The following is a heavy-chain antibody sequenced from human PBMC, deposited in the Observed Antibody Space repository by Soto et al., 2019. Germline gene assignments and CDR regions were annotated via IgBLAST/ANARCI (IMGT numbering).Heavy chain of an antibody. Sequence: PGGSLRLSFAAAEFTFSGYTMNLDRQAPGKGLEWVSYISSSSRTIYYADSVKGRFTISRDNAKNSLYLQMNSLRAEDTAVYYCAREYYYYYMDVWGKGTTVTVSS. J-gene: IGHJ6*03. CDR3: AREYYYYYMDV. CDR1: EFTFSGYT. V-gene: IGHV3-48*01. CDR2: ISSSSRTI.